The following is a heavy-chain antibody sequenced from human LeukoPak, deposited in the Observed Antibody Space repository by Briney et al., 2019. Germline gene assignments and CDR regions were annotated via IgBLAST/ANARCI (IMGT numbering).Heavy chain of an antibody. CDR3: ARVVGATGPLL. V-gene: IGHV3-74*01. CDR1: GFTFSSYW. D-gene: IGHD1-26*01. J-gene: IGHJ4*02. Sequence: TGGSLRLSCAASGFTFSSYWMHWVRQAPGKGLVWVSRINSDGSSTSYADSVKGRFTIPRDNAKNTLYLQMNSLRAEDTAVYYCARVVGATGPLLWGQGTLVTVSS. CDR2: INSDGSST.